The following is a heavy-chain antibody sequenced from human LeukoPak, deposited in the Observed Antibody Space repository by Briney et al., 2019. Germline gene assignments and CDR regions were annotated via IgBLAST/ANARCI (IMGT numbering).Heavy chain of an antibody. Sequence: SETLSLTCAVSGGSVNNAIYSWTWIRQAPGKGLEWLGYIHHSGSTFYNPSLKSRVTISVDRAKNQFSLKVKYVTAADTAVYYCARGTITTVTDSWGPGTLVTVSS. D-gene: IGHD4-17*01. CDR2: IHHSGST. V-gene: IGHV4-30-2*01. CDR1: GGSVNNAIYS. CDR3: ARGTITTVTDS. J-gene: IGHJ4*02.